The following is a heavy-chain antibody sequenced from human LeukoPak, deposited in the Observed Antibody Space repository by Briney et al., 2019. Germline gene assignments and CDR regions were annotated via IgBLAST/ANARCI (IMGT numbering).Heavy chain of an antibody. V-gene: IGHV3-11*01. Sequence: PGGSLRLSCAASGFTFSDYYMSWIRQAPGKGLEWVSYISSSGSTIYYADSVKGRFTISRDNTKSSLYLQMNSLRAEDTAVYYCARDGHSSSWLQTVYYFDYWGQGTLVTVSS. CDR3: ARDGHSSSWLQTVYYFDY. CDR1: GFTFSDYY. J-gene: IGHJ4*02. CDR2: ISSSGSTI. D-gene: IGHD6-13*01.